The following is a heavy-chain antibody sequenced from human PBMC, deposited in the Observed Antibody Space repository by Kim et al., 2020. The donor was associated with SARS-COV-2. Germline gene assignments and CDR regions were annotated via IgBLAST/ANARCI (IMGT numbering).Heavy chain of an antibody. CDR3: AGVQWLVLRY. Sequence: STNYEAAVKGRFTNSRDNSKNTLYLQMNSLRAEDTAVYYCAGVQWLVLRYWGQGTLVTVSS. J-gene: IGHJ4*02. CDR2: ST. V-gene: IGHV3-23*01. D-gene: IGHD6-19*01.